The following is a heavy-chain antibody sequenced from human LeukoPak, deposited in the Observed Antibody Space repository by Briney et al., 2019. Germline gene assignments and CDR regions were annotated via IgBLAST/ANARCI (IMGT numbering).Heavy chain of an antibody. CDR1: GFTFGSYA. Sequence: GGSLRLSCAASGFTFGSYAMSWVRQAPGKGLEWVAVISYDGSNKYYADSVKGRFTISRDNSKNTLYLQMNSLRAEDTAVYYCARDGLLGYFDYWGQGTLVTVSS. D-gene: IGHD2-8*02. CDR3: ARDGLLGYFDY. V-gene: IGHV3-30-3*01. CDR2: ISYDGSNK. J-gene: IGHJ4*02.